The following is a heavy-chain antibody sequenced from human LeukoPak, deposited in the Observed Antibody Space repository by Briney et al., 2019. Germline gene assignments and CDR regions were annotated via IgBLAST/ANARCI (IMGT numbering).Heavy chain of an antibody. J-gene: IGHJ5*02. V-gene: IGHV6-1*01. CDR3: ARQEEIVVVNWFDP. CDR1: GDSVSSNSAA. D-gene: IGHD3-22*01. CDR2: TYYRSKWYN. Sequence: SQTLSLTCAISGDSVSSNSAAWNWIRQSPSRGLEWLGRTYYRSKWYNDYAVSVKSRITINPDASKNQFSLQLKSVTPEDTAVYYCARQEEIVVVNWFDPWGQGTLVTVSS.